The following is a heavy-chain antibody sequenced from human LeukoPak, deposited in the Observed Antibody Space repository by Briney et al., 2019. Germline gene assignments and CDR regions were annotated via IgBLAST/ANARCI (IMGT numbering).Heavy chain of an antibody. D-gene: IGHD3-10*01. CDR3: ARHSAPTMVRGVNYYYYYMDV. J-gene: IGHJ6*03. CDR1: GGSISSYY. CDR2: IYYSGST. V-gene: IGHV4-59*08. Sequence: SETLSPTCTVSGGSISSYYWSWIRQPPGKGLEWIGYIYYSGSTNYNPPLKSRVTISVDTSKNQFSLKLSSVTAADTAVYYCARHSAPTMVRGVNYYYYYMDVWGKGTTVTVSS.